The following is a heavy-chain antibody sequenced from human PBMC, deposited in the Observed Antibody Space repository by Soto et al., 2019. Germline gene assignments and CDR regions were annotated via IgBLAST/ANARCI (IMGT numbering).Heavy chain of an antibody. J-gene: IGHJ4*02. CDR2: IYSGGST. Sequence: GSLRLSCAASGFTVSSNYMSWVRQAPGKVLEWVSVIYSGGSTYYADSVKGRFTISRDNSKNTLYLQMNSLRAEDTAVYYCARETCTVTTRCYFDYWGQGXLVPVYS. CDR1: GFTVSSNY. V-gene: IGHV3-53*01. CDR3: ARETCTVTTRCYFDY. D-gene: IGHD4-4*01.